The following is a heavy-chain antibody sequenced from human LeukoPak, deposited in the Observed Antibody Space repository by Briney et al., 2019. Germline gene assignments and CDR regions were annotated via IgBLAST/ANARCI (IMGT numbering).Heavy chain of an antibody. J-gene: IGHJ6*02. CDR1: GGSISSYY. CDR3: AREDPQTTVPEGMDV. CDR2: IYYSGST. D-gene: IGHD4-17*01. V-gene: IGHV4-59*01. Sequence: SETLSLTCTVSGGSISSYYWSWIRQPPGKGLEWIGYIYYSGSTNYNPSLKSRVTISVDTSRNHSLQLRSVTAADTAVYYCAREDPQTTVPEGMDVWGQGTTVIVSS.